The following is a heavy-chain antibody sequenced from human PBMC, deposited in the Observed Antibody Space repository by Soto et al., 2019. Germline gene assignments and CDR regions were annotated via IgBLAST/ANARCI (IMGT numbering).Heavy chain of an antibody. CDR1: GYAFTDYY. Sequence: ASVKVSCKASGYAFTDYYLHWVRQAPGQGLEWMGWINPKSGATHYSQKFQGWVTMTRDTSISTANMEVTRLTSDATAVYYCARDGGYDYVWGSYRYPLGPMGYYYYGMDVWGQGTTVTVSS. J-gene: IGHJ6*02. CDR3: ARDGGYDYVWGSYRYPLGPMGYYYYGMDV. D-gene: IGHD3-16*02. V-gene: IGHV1-2*04. CDR2: INPKSGAT.